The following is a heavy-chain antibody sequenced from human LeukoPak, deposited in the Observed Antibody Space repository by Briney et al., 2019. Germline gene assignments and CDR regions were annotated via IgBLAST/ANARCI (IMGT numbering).Heavy chain of an antibody. J-gene: IGHJ4*02. Sequence: PGGSLRLSCGASGFTFSSYEMNWVRQAPGKGLEWVSYISSSGSTIYYADSVKGRFTISRDNAKNSLYLQMNSLRAEDTAVYYCAREPPYYDSSGYYDYWGQGTLVTVSS. V-gene: IGHV3-48*03. CDR1: GFTFSSYE. CDR3: AREPPYYDSSGYYDY. CDR2: ISSSGSTI. D-gene: IGHD3-22*01.